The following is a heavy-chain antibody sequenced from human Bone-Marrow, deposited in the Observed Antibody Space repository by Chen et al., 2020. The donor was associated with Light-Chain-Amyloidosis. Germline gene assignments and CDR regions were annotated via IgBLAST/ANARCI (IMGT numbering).Heavy chain of an antibody. CDR2: IDPGDSDS. J-gene: IGHJ4*02. CDR1: GYTFPNYW. V-gene: IGHV5-51*01. D-gene: IGHD2-21*01. Sequence: EVQLEQSGPEVKKPGGSLKTTCKGSGYTFPNYWIGWVRQMPGKGLEWMGVIDPGDSDSRYSPSFEGQVTSSADKSITTAYLQWRSLKASDSAMYYCARRRDCYNFDYWGQGTLVTVSS. CDR3: ARRRDCYNFDY.